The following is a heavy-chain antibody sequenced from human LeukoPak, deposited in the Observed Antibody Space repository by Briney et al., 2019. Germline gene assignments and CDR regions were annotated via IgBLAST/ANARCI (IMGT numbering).Heavy chain of an antibody. CDR3: ARDQGIYNHRIIDS. J-gene: IGHJ4*02. Sequence: ASLTVSCKASDYTFSIYGISWVRQAPGQGLEWMGWISAYNGNTNFAQEFQGRVTMTTDTSTSTASMELRSLRSDDTAVYYCARDQGIYNHRIIDSWGQGTLVTVSS. D-gene: IGHD5-12*01. V-gene: IGHV1-18*01. CDR1: DYTFSIYG. CDR2: ISAYNGNT.